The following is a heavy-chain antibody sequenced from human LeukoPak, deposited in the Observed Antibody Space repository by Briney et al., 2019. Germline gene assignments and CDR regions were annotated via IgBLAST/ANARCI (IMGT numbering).Heavy chain of an antibody. D-gene: IGHD2-15*01. CDR2: ISGGGGST. CDR1: GFTFTSYA. V-gene: IGHV3-23*01. Sequence: GGSLRLSCAASGFTFTSYAMTWVRQAPGKGLQWVSAISGGGGSTYYADSVKGRFTISRDNSKNTLYLQMNSLRADDTAVYYCAKQSGGASLRSCDYWGQGTLVTVSS. J-gene: IGHJ4*02. CDR3: AKQSGGASLRSCDY.